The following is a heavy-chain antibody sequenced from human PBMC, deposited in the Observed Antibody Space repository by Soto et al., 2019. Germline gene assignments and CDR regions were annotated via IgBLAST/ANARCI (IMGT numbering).Heavy chain of an antibody. V-gene: IGHV3-53*01. CDR1: GFTVSSNY. Sequence: EVQLVESGGGLIQPGGSLRLSCAASGFTVSSNYMSWVRQAPGKGLEWVSVIYSGGSTYYADSVKGRFTISRDNSKNTLYIQMNSLRAEDTAVYYCERDHSSSSYYYYGMDVWGQGTTVTVSS. CDR3: ERDHSSSSYYYYGMDV. CDR2: IYSGGST. J-gene: IGHJ6*02. D-gene: IGHD6-6*01.